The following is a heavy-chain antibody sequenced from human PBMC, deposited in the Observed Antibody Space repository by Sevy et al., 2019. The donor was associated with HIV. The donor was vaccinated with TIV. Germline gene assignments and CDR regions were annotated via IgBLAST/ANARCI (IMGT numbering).Heavy chain of an antibody. CDR3: AKLSCSDGNCFSIDY. CDR1: GFTFSSYA. CDR2: ISASGAST. D-gene: IGHD2-15*01. J-gene: IGHJ4*02. V-gene: IGHV3-23*01. Sequence: GGSVRLSCAASGFTFSSYAMTWVRQAPGKGLEWVSGISASGASTYYADSVKGRFTISRDNSKNTLYLQINSLRAEDTAVYYCAKLSCSDGNCFSIDYWGQGTLVTVSS.